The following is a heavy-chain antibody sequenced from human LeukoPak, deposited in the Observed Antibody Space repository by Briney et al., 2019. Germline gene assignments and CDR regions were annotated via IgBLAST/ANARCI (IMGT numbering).Heavy chain of an antibody. J-gene: IGHJ1*01. D-gene: IGHD3-9*01. CDR1: GYTFTGYY. CDR2: INPNSGGT. Sequence: ASVKVSCKASGYTFTGYYMHWVRQAPGQGLELIGWINPNSGGTNHAQKFQGRVTMTRDTSISTAYMELSRLRSDDTAVYYCARDDTLRYFDWLRRGYFQHWGQGTLVTVSS. CDR3: ARDDTLRYFDWLRRGYFQH. V-gene: IGHV1-2*02.